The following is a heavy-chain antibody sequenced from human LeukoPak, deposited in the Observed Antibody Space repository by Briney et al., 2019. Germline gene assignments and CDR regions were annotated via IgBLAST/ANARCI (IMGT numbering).Heavy chain of an antibody. CDR3: AKRPSSSAGYFDY. CDR1: GFTFSSHS. V-gene: IGHV3-23*01. J-gene: IGHJ4*02. CDR2: ITASGGAT. D-gene: IGHD6-6*01. Sequence: GGSLRLSCAASGFTFSSHSMSWVRQAPGKGLEWVSGITASGGATSYADSLKGQFTISRDNSKNTLYLQMNNLRVEDTAVYYCAKRPSSSAGYFDYWGQGTLVTVSP.